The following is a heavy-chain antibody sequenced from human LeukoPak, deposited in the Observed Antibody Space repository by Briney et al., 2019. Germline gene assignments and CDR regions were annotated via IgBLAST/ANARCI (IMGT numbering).Heavy chain of an antibody. Sequence: GGSLRLSCAASGFTFTKYAMSWVRQAPGKGLEWVSSISDSGGSTDYADSAKGRFTASRDNSKNTLYLQMNSLRAEDTAIYYCARDYADYVGYFFFDYWGQGTLVTVSS. CDR1: GFTFTKYA. D-gene: IGHD4-17*01. J-gene: IGHJ4*01. V-gene: IGHV3-23*01. CDR2: ISDSGGST. CDR3: ARDYADYVGYFFFDY.